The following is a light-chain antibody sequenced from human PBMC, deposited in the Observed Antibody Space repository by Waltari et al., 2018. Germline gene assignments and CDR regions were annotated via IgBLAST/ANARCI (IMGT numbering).Light chain of an antibody. CDR2: DAS. CDR3: QQRSIWPYT. J-gene: IGKJ2*01. V-gene: IGKV3-11*01. CDR1: QSIRTY. Sequence: EIVLTQSPATLSLSPGETATLSCRASQSIRTYLVWYQQTPGQAPRLLLFDASIRATGIPARFRGTGSGTDFTLTVSDLEPEDFGIYYCQQRSIWPYTFGQGTRLEIK.